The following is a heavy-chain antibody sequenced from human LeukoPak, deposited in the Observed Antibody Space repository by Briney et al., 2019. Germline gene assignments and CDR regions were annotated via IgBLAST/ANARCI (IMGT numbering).Heavy chain of an antibody. CDR2: IWYDGSNK. D-gene: IGHD3-3*01. Sequence: GGSLRLSCAASGFTFSSYGMHWVRQAPGKGLEWVAVIWYDGSNKYYADSVKGRFTISRDNSKNTLYLQMNSLRAEDTAVYYCARDRDEWDAFDIWGQGTMATVSS. CDR1: GFTFSSYG. V-gene: IGHV3-33*01. J-gene: IGHJ3*02. CDR3: ARDRDEWDAFDI.